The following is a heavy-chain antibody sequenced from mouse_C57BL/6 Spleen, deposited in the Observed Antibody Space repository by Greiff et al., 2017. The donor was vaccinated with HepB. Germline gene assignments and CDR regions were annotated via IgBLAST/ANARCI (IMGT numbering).Heavy chain of an antibody. D-gene: IGHD3-2*02. CDR1: GYTFTDYE. J-gene: IGHJ3*01. CDR2: IDPETGGT. CDR3: TRLDSAGYSPY. V-gene: IGHV1-15*01. Sequence: QVQLQQSGAELVRPGASVTLSCKASGYTFTDYEMRWVKQTPVHGLEWIGAIDPETGGTSYNQKFKGKAILTADKSSSTAYMELRSLTSEDSAVYYCTRLDSAGYSPYWGQGTLLTVSA.